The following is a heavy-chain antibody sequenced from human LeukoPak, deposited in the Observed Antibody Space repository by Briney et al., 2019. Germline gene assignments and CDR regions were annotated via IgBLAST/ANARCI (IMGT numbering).Heavy chain of an antibody. CDR2: ISGSGGST. Sequence: GGSLRLSCAASGFTVSSNYMSWVRQAPGKGLEWVSAISGSGGSTYYADSVKGRFTISRDNSKNTLYLQMNSLRAEDTAVYYCAKPTTNYDFRYWGQGTLVTVSS. CDR3: AKPTTNYDFRY. V-gene: IGHV3-23*01. CDR1: GFTVSSNY. D-gene: IGHD3-3*01. J-gene: IGHJ4*02.